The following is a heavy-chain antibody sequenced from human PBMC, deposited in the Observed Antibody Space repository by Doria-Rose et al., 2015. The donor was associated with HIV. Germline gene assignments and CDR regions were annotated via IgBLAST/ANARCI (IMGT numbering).Heavy chain of an antibody. Sequence: SGPVLVKPTETLTLTCTVSGVSLSSPGMGVSWIRQPPGQALEWLANTFSDDERSYKTSLKSRLTISRGTSKSQVVLTMTDMDPVDTATYYCARIKSSRWYHKYYFDFWGQGTLVIVSA. D-gene: IGHD6-13*01. CDR3: ARIKSSRWYHKYYFDF. CDR2: TFSDDER. CDR1: GVSLSSPGMG. J-gene: IGHJ4*02. V-gene: IGHV2-26*01.